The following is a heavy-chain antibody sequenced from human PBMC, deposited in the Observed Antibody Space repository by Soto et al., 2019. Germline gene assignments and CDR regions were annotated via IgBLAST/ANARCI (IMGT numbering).Heavy chain of an antibody. CDR3: ARGAYCSGGTCTNWCDS. Sequence: QVQLVQSGADLKKPGASVKVSCKASGYTFTDYAIPWVRQAPGQGLEWVGWIGTSLGHTNYAQNFRGRVTMTADTCTNTACMDLRSLRSDDMAIYYCARGAYCSGGTCTNWCDSWGQGTLGAV. CDR1: GYTFTDYA. D-gene: IGHD2-15*01. J-gene: IGHJ5*01. V-gene: IGHV1-18*03. CDR2: IGTSLGHT.